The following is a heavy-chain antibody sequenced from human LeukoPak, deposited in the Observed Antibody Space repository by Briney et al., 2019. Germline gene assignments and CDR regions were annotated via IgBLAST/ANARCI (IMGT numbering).Heavy chain of an antibody. D-gene: IGHD4-17*01. Sequence: GAPVKVSCKASGYTFHSYGISWVRQAPGQGLEWRGWISAYNGNTNYAQKHQGRVTMTTDTSTSTAYMEMRSMRSDDTAVYYCARESKPTTVTTGDYWGQGTLVTVSS. J-gene: IGHJ4*02. CDR2: ISAYNGNT. CDR1: GYTFHSYG. V-gene: IGHV1-18*01. CDR3: ARESKPTTVTTGDY.